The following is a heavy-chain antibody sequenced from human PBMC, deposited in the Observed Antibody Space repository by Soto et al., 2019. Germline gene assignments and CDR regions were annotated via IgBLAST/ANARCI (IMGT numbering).Heavy chain of an antibody. CDR1: GGPFSSYA. CDR2: IIPILGTA. V-gene: IGHV1-69*01. J-gene: IGHJ5*02. Sequence: VKGSCTASGGPFSSYAISWVRQAPGQGLEWMGGIIPILGTANYAQKFQCRVTITADESPSTAYMELSSLRSEDTAVYYCARGGPRGYELLSGGGVPFDPWGQGTLVTVSS. CDR3: ARGGPRGYELLSGGGVPFDP. D-gene: IGHD2-2*01.